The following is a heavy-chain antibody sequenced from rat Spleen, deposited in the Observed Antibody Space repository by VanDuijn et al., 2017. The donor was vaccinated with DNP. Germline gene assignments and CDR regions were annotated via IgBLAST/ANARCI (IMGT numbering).Heavy chain of an antibody. CDR3: TTTDYYSGPYWYFDF. CDR2: ISYNGGTP. V-gene: IGHV5-31*01. J-gene: IGHJ1*01. CDR1: GFIFSNYW. Sequence: EVQLVESGGGLVQPGRSLKLSCVASGFIFSNYWMTWIRQAPGKGLEWVATISYNGGTPYYRDSVKGRFTISRDNAKSTLYLQMDSLRSEDTATYYWTTTDYYSGPYWYFDFWGPGTMVTVSS. D-gene: IGHD1-1*01.